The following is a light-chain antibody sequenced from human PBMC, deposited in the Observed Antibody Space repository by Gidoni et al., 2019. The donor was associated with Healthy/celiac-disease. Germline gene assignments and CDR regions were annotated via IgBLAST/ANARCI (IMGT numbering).Light chain of an antibody. CDR2: DAS. CDR1: QRVSSY. Sequence: IVLTQSPATLSLSPGERATLSCRASQRVSSYLAWYQQKPGQAPRLLIYDASNRATGIPARCSGSGSGTDFTLTSSSLEPEDFAVYYCQQRSNWPPLTFGGGTKVEIK. CDR3: QQRSNWPPLT. J-gene: IGKJ4*01. V-gene: IGKV3-11*01.